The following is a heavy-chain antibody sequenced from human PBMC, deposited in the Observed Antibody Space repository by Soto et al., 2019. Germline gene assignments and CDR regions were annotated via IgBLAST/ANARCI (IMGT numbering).Heavy chain of an antibody. CDR1: GFTFSNAW. D-gene: IGHD3-3*01. Sequence: EVQLVESGGGLVKPGGSLRLSCAASGFTFSNAWMSWVRQAPGKGLEWVGRIKSKTDGGTTDYAAPVKGRFTISRDDSKNTLYLQMNSLKTEDTAVYYCTTDLPYYDFWSGYYSYYYGMDVWGQGTTVTVSS. V-gene: IGHV3-15*01. CDR2: IKSKTDGGTT. CDR3: TTDLPYYDFWSGYYSYYYGMDV. J-gene: IGHJ6*02.